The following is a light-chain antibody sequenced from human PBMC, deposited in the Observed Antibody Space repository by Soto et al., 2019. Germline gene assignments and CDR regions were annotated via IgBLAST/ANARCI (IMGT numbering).Light chain of an antibody. V-gene: IGKV3-20*01. CDR1: QSISSSN. J-gene: IGKJ1*01. CDR3: HHCGGSQP. Sequence: EIVLPQSPGTLSLSPGGRATLSCRASQSISSSNLVWYQQKPGQAPRLLIYGASSRATGIPDRFSGSGSGTDFTLTISSLEPEDFAVYFCHHCGGSQPFGQGTKVETK. CDR2: GAS.